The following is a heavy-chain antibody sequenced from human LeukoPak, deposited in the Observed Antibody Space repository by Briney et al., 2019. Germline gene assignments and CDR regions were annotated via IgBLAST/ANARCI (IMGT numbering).Heavy chain of an antibody. Sequence: ASVKVSCKASGYTFTSFGLSWVRQAPGQGLEWMGWISTYNGNTHYAQILQGRVTMTRDTSISTAYMELSRLRSDDTAVYYCARSEGFRFGLPDYWGQGTLVTVSS. V-gene: IGHV1-18*01. CDR2: ISTYNGNT. CDR1: GYTFTSFG. D-gene: IGHD3-16*01. CDR3: ARSEGFRFGLPDY. J-gene: IGHJ4*02.